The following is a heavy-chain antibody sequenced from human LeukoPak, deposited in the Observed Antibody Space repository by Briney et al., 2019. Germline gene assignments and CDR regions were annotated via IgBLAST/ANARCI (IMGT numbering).Heavy chain of an antibody. CDR2: ISYDGSSK. V-gene: IGHV3-30*04. Sequence: PGGSLRLSCAASGFTFSTYAMHWVRQAPGKGLEWVAVISYDGSSKYYADSVKGRFTISRDNSKNTLYLQMNSLRAEDTAVYYCAKAHLGSGWPPLDYWGQGTLVTVSS. J-gene: IGHJ4*02. CDR1: GFTFSTYA. CDR3: AKAHLGSGWPPLDY. D-gene: IGHD6-19*01.